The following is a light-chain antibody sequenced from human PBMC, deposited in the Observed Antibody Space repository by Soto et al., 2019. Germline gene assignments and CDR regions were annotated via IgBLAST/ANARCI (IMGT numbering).Light chain of an antibody. CDR1: QGISTY. V-gene: IGKV1-9*01. CDR2: AAS. Sequence: DIQLTQSPSFLSASVGDRVTITCRASQGISTYLAWYQQKPGKAPKLLIYAASTLQSGVPSRFSGSGSGTEFPLTISRLQPEDFATYYCLQLNSYPRSFGQGTRLEIK. CDR3: LQLNSYPRS. J-gene: IGKJ2*01.